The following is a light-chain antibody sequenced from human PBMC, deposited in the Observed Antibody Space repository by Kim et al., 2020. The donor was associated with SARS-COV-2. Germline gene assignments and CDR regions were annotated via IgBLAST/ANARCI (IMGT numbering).Light chain of an antibody. CDR1: QSVSDSC. V-gene: IGKV3-20*01. J-gene: IGKJ1*01. CDR2: DAS. Sequence: EIVLTQSPGTLSLSPGERATLSCRASQSVSDSCLAWYQQKPGQAPRLLIYDASSRATGIPDRFSGSGSGTDFTLTISRLEPEDFAVYYCQQYGRSPKTFGQGTKVDIK. CDR3: QQYGRSPKT.